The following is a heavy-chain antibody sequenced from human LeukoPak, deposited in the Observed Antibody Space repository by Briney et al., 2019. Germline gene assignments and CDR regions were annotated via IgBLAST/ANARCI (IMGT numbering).Heavy chain of an antibody. V-gene: IGHV1-2*02. J-gene: IGHJ5*02. CDR1: GHTFTGYY. Sequence: ASVKVSCKASGHTFTGYYMRWVRQAPGQGLELMGWINPNSGGTNYSQKVQVRVTMTMDTSISTAYMELNRLRSGDTAVYYCAYAPSYGSGGYCCWFDPWGQGTLVTVSS. CDR3: AYAPSYGSGGYCCWFDP. D-gene: IGHD3-10*01. CDR2: INPNSGGT.